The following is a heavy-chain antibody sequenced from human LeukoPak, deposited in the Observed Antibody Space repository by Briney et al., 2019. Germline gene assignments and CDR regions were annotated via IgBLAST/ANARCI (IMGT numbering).Heavy chain of an antibody. CDR1: GGSFSGYY. CDR2: TNHSGST. Sequence: SEXLSLTCAVYGGSFSGYYWSWLRQPPGKGLEWIGETNHSGSTNYNPSLTSRVTISVDTSKNQFSLKLSSVTAADTAVYYCAREMFIVVVPAYPNWFDPWGQGTLVTVSS. V-gene: IGHV4-34*01. CDR3: AREMFIVVVPAYPNWFDP. D-gene: IGHD2-2*01. J-gene: IGHJ5*02.